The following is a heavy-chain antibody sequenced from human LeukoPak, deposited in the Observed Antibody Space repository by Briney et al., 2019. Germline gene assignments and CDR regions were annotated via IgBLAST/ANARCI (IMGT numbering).Heavy chain of an antibody. Sequence: GGSLRLSCAASRFTFSDYTLHWVRQAPGKGLEWVANIKQDGSEKYYVDSVKGRFTISRDNAKNSLYLQMNSLRAEDTAVYYCARDQGYIAAAEFDYWGQGTLVTVSS. CDR1: RFTFSDYT. V-gene: IGHV3-7*01. CDR3: ARDQGYIAAAEFDY. CDR2: IKQDGSEK. D-gene: IGHD6-13*01. J-gene: IGHJ4*02.